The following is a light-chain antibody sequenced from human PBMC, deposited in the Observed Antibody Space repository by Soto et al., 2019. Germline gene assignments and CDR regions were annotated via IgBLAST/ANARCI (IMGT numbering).Light chain of an antibody. J-gene: IGKJ1*01. CDR3: QQYTNYPWT. V-gene: IGKV1D-13*01. CDR2: DAS. Sequence: TQSPSSLSASVGDRVTITCRASQGIRNDLGWYQQKPGKVPKLLIYDASTLASGVPSRFSGSGSGTDFTLTISGLQPDDFATYYCQQYTNYPWTFGQGTKVDIK. CDR1: QGIRND.